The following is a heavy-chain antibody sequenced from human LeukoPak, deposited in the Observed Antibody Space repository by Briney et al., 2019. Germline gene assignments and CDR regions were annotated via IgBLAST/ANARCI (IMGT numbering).Heavy chain of an antibody. CDR3: ARRGIAVAGTPAEYFQH. V-gene: IGHV5-51*01. CDR1: GYSFTNYW. Sequence: GESLKISCKGSGYSFTNYWIGWVRQMPGKGLEWMGLIYPGDSDTRYSPSFQGQVTISADKSISTAYLHWSSLKASDTVMYYCARRGIAVAGTPAEYFQHWGQGTLVTVSS. CDR2: IYPGDSDT. D-gene: IGHD6-19*01. J-gene: IGHJ1*01.